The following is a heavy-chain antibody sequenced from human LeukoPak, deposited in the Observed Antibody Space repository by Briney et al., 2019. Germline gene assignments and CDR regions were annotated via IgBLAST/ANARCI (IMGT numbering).Heavy chain of an antibody. Sequence: GASVKVSCKASGYTFTSYGISWVRQAPGQGLEGMGWISAYNGNTNYAQKLQGRVTMTTDTSTSTAYMELRSPRSDDTAVYYCARDLPCGGDCYPGDYWGQGTLVTVSS. CDR3: ARDLPCGGDCYPGDY. CDR2: ISAYNGNT. V-gene: IGHV1-18*01. J-gene: IGHJ4*02. CDR1: GYTFTSYG. D-gene: IGHD2-21*02.